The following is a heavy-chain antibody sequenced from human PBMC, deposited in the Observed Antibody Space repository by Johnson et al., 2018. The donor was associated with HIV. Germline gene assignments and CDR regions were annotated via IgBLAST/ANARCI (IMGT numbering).Heavy chain of an antibody. CDR1: GFMFSSYA. CDR2: ISYDGRNK. Sequence: VESGRSLRLSCAASGFMFSSYAMHWVRQAPGKGLEWEAIISYDGRNKYYADSVKGRFTIARDNSKNTLYLQMNSLRAEDTAVYYCARGMSSGWSSDAFDIWGQGTMVTVSS. V-gene: IGHV3-30*14. J-gene: IGHJ3*02. D-gene: IGHD6-19*01. CDR3: ARGMSSGWSSDAFDI.